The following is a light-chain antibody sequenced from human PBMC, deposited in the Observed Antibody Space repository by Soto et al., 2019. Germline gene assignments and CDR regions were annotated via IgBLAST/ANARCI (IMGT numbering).Light chain of an antibody. Sequence: QSALTQPASVSGSPGQSITISCSGITSDVGGYNFVSWYQQHPSKAPKLMIYDVTKRPSGVPDRFSGSKSGSTASLTITGLEAEDEADYYCCSYAGSYSYIFGIGTKLTVL. V-gene: IGLV2-11*01. J-gene: IGLJ1*01. CDR1: TSDVGGYNF. CDR3: CSYAGSYSYI. CDR2: DVT.